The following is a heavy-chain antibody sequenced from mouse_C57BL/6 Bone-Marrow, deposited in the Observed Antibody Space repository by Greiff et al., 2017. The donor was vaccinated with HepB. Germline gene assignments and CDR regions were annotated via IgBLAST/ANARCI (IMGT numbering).Heavy chain of an antibody. CDR1: GFTFSSYA. J-gene: IGHJ4*01. D-gene: IGHD1-1*01. Sequence: EVNLVESGEGLVKPGGSLKLSCAASGFTFSSYAMSWVRQTPEKRLEWVAYISSGGDYIYYADTVKGLFTISRDNARNTLYLQMSSLKSEDTAMYYCTRVTTVVAKRYAMDYWGQGTSVTVSS. V-gene: IGHV5-9-1*02. CDR2: ISSGGDYI. CDR3: TRVTTVVAKRYAMDY.